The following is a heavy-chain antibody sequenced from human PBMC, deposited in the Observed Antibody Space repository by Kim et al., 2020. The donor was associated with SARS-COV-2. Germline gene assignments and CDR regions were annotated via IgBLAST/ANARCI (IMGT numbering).Heavy chain of an antibody. Sequence: GGSLRLSCAASGFTFSDYYMSWIRQAPGKGLEWVSYISSSGSTIYYADSVKGRFTISRDNAKNSLYLQMNSLRAEGMAVYYCARDLGVFDWLPPSSGSLIGVWFDPWGQGTLVTVSS. CDR1: GFTFSDYY. CDR3: ARDLGVFDWLPPSSGSLIGVWFDP. V-gene: IGHV3-11*01. D-gene: IGHD3-9*01. CDR2: ISSSGSTI. J-gene: IGHJ5*02.